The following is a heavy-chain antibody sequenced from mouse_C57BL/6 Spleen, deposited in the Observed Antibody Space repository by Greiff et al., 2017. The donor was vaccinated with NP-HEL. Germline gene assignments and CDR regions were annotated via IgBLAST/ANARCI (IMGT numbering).Heavy chain of an antibody. V-gene: IGHV1-80*01. CDR1: GYAFSSYW. CDR3: ARSYSKGNWFAY. Sequence: QVHVKQSGAELVKPGASVKISCKASGYAFSSYWMNWVKQRPGKGLEWIGQIYPGDGDTNYNGKFKGKATLTADKSSSTAYMQLSSLTSEDSAVYFCARSYSKGNWFAYWGQGTLVTVSA. CDR2: IYPGDGDT. D-gene: IGHD2-5*01. J-gene: IGHJ3*01.